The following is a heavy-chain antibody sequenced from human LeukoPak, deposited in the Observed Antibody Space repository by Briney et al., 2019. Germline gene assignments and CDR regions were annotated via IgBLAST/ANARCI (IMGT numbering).Heavy chain of an antibody. CDR2: IYHSGST. J-gene: IGHJ4*02. CDR3: ARPIAVAGPVDY. V-gene: IGHV4-38-2*01. D-gene: IGHD6-19*01. Sequence: SETLSLTCAVSGYSISSGHYWGWIRQPPGKGLEWIGSIYHSGSTYYNPSLKSRVTISVDTSKNQFSLKLSSVTAADTAVYYCARPIAVAGPVDYWGQGTLVTVSS. CDR1: GYSISSGHY.